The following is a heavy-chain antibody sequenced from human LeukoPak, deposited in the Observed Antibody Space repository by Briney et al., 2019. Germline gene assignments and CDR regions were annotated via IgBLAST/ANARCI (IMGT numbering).Heavy chain of an antibody. CDR3: ARVDRRGYSDYTAILPDY. J-gene: IGHJ4*02. CDR2: IYPGDSDI. Sequence: GGSLQISWKGSGYSFTSYWIGWVRQMPGKGLEWMGIIYPGDSDIRYSPSFQGQVTVSADKSISTAYLQWNSLKSSDTGMYYCARVDRRGYSDYTAILPDYWGQGTLVTVSS. V-gene: IGHV5-51*01. D-gene: IGHD5-12*01. CDR1: GYSFTSYW.